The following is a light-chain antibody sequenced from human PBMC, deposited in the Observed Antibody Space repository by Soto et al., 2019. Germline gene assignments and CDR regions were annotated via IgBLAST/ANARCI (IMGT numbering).Light chain of an antibody. CDR1: QSVSSN. CDR2: GAS. CDR3: QQYNNWPRT. V-gene: IGKV3-15*01. Sequence: EIVMTQSPATLSVSPGERATLSCRASQSVSSNLAWYQQKPGQAPRLLIYGASTRATGIPARFSGSGSGTECTLTISSLQSEDFAVYYSQQYNNWPRTFGPGTKVDIK. J-gene: IGKJ3*01.